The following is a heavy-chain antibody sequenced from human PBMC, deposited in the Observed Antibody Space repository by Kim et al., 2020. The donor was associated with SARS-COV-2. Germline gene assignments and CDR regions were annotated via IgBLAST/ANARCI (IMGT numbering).Heavy chain of an antibody. Sequence: SETLSLTCSVIGGSINSDDYFWAWIRQPPGEGLEWIANIYNSGATSYNPSLKSRVDISIDTSKNQLSLEVNSVTAADTAVYYCARGRVHNSQFDIVVVSYYYGMDVWGQGATVTVSS. J-gene: IGHJ6*02. D-gene: IGHD2-15*01. CDR3: ARGRVHNSQFDIVVVSYYYGMDV. CDR2: IYNSGAT. V-gene: IGHV4-30-4*01. CDR1: GGSINSDDYF.